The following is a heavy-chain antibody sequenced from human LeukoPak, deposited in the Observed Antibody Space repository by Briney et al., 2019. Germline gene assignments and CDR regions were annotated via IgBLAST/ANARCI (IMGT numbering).Heavy chain of an antibody. J-gene: IGHJ3*01. Sequence: GGSLRLSCAASGFTFSTFSMSWVRQTPGKGLEWVSAISGSGSDVYYADSVKGRFTISRDNPKRSLYLQMNSLRAEDTAVYYCARRTFPNDAFDVWGQGTVVTVSS. V-gene: IGHV3-21*01. CDR2: ISGSGSDV. CDR1: GFTFSTFS. CDR3: ARRTFPNDAFDV. D-gene: IGHD1-7*01.